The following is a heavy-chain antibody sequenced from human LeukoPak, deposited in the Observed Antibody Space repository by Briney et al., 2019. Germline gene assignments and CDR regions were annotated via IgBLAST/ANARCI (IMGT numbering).Heavy chain of an antibody. CDR1: GYTFTSYD. J-gene: IGHJ6*03. CDR2: MNPNSGNT. Sequence: ASVKVSCTASGYTFTSYDINWVRQATGQGLEWMGWMNPNSGNTGYAQKFQGRVTITRNTSISTAYMELSSLRSEDTAVYYCARGRKIVVVAIYYYYYMDVWGKGTTVTVSS. CDR3: ARGRKIVVVAIYYYYYMDV. D-gene: IGHD3-22*01. V-gene: IGHV1-8*03.